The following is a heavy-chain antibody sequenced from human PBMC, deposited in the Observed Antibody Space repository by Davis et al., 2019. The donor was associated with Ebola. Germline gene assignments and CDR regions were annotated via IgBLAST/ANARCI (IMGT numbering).Heavy chain of an antibody. CDR3: ARGGVAVAGHPSYYGMDV. J-gene: IGHJ6*02. V-gene: IGHV3-53*01. Sequence: GESLKISCAASGFTVSSNYMSWVRQAPGKGLEWVSVIYSGGSTYYADSVKGRFTISRDNSKNTLYLQMNSLRAEDTAVYYCARGGVAVAGHPSYYGMDVWGQGTTVTVSS. D-gene: IGHD6-19*01. CDR2: IYSGGST. CDR1: GFTVSSNY.